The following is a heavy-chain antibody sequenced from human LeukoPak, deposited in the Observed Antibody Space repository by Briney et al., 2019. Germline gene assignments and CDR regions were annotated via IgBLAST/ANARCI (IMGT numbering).Heavy chain of an antibody. D-gene: IGHD1-14*01. V-gene: IGHV3-11*01. CDR3: ARPISGNYYYYYGMDV. Sequence: GGSLRLSCAASGFTFSDYYMSWIRQAPGKGLEWVLYISSSGSTIYYADSVKGRFTISRDNAKNSLYLQMNSLRAEDTAVYYCARPISGNYYYYYGMDVWGQGTTVTVSS. J-gene: IGHJ6*02. CDR1: GFTFSDYY. CDR2: ISSSGSTI.